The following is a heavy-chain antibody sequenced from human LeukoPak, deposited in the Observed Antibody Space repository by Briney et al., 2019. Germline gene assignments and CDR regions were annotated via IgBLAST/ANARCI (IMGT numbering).Heavy chain of an antibody. CDR2: IYSDSST. V-gene: IGHV3-66*01. CDR1: AFSVSSNY. Sequence: PGGSLRLSCAASAFSVSSNYMSWVRQAPGKGLEWVSVIYSDSSTYYADSVKGRFTISRDISKNTLFLQMNSLRAEDTAVYYCARENTRANSYGYFGLFDYWGQGTLVTVSS. CDR3: ARENTRANSYGYFGLFDY. D-gene: IGHD5-18*01. J-gene: IGHJ4*02.